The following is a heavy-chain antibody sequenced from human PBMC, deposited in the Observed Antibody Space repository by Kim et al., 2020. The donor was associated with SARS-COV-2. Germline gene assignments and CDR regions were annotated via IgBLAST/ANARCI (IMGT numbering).Heavy chain of an antibody. V-gene: IGHV3-23*03. D-gene: IGHD3-3*01. J-gene: IGHJ4*02. CDR3: AKVAYYDFWSGVLDY. CDR2: IYSGGSST. Sequence: GGSLRLSCAASGFTFSSYAMSWVRQAPGKGLEWVSVIYSGGSSTYYADSVKGRFTISRDNSKNTLYLQMNSLRAEDTAVYYCAKVAYYDFWSGVLDYWGQGTLVTVSS. CDR1: GFTFSSYA.